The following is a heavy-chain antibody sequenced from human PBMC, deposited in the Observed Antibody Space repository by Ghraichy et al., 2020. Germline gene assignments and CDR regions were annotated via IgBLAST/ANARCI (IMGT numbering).Heavy chain of an antibody. V-gene: IGHV3-74*01. J-gene: IGHJ4*02. CDR2: INIDGSDT. CDR3: ARVGIVGTTMGYFDC. CDR1: GFAFSSYW. Sequence: GESLNISCAASGFAFSSYWMHWFRQAPGKGLVLVSRINIDGSDTTYADSVKGRFTISRDNAKNTLFLQMHSLRVEDTGVYYCARVGIVGTTMGYFDCWGQGTLVTVSS. D-gene: IGHD1-26*01.